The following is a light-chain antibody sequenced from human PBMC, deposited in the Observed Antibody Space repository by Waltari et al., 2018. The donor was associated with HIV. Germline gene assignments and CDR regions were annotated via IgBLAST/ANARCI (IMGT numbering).Light chain of an antibody. Sequence: QSALTQPRSVSASPGQSVTISCTVSSSDVGGYKYVSWYEQHPGKAPKLMIYDVSKRPSGVPDRFSGSKSGNTASLTISGLQAEDEADYYCCSYGGSYSYVFGTGTKVTVL. CDR3: CSYGGSYSYV. CDR1: SSDVGGYKY. V-gene: IGLV2-11*01. J-gene: IGLJ1*01. CDR2: DVS.